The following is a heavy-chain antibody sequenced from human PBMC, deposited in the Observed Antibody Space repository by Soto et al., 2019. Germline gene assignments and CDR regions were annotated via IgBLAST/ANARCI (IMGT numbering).Heavy chain of an antibody. J-gene: IGHJ6*02. CDR2: ISYDGSNK. V-gene: IGHV3-30*18. CDR3: AKGSGLRYCISTSCRNRYYCFGMYG. Sequence: QVQLVESGGGVVQPGRSLRLSCAASGFTFSSYGMHWVRQAPGKELEWVAVISYDGSNKYYADSVKGRFTISRDNSKNTLYLQMNSLTAEGTAEYYCAKGSGLRYCISTSCRNRYYCFGMYGWGQGTTVTDSS. CDR1: GFTFSSYG. D-gene: IGHD2-2*01.